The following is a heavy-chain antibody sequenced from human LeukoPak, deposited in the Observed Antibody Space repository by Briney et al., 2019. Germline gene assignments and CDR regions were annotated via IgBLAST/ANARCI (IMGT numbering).Heavy chain of an antibody. V-gene: IGHV1-2*06. D-gene: IGHD7-27*01. CDR1: GYTFIHYF. J-gene: IGHJ4*02. CDR3: ARDLSSTSNWELDY. CDR2: INSNTGGT. Sequence: ASVKVSCKASGYTFIHYFIHWVRRAPGQGLEWMGRINSNTGGTEYTQKFQGRVTMTRDTSITTVYMELTGLTSDDTAVYYCARDLSSTSNWELDYWGQGTLVTVSS.